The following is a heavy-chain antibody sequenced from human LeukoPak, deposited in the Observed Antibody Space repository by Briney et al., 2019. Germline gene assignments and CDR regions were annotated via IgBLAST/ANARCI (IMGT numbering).Heavy chain of an antibody. CDR2: NSGGRT. D-gene: IGHD3-10*01. CDR3: ERPEFRGVLAKTLEG. CDR1: GFTASTEC. Sequence: GGSLTLLCAAYGFTASTECVRCVRLAAGKGQESDSVNSGGRTYYTDTVKSRFTISRDKSKNTLYIHMRRLRDEETRLYLCERPEFRGVLAKTLEGWGLGRMVTVSS. V-gene: IGHV3-66*04. J-gene: IGHJ3*01.